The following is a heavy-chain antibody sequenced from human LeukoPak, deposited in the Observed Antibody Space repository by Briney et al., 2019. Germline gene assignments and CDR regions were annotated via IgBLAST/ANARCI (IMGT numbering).Heavy chain of an antibody. CDR1: GFTFSIYG. Sequence: AGGSLRLSCAASGFTFSIYGMSWVRQAPGRGLEWVSAMSGSGGSTYYADSVKGRFTISRDNSKNTLYLQMNSLRAEDTAVYYCARDRHYSFDIWGQGTMVTVSS. CDR3: ARDRHYSFDI. CDR2: MSGSGGST. D-gene: IGHD2-15*01. J-gene: IGHJ3*02. V-gene: IGHV3-23*01.